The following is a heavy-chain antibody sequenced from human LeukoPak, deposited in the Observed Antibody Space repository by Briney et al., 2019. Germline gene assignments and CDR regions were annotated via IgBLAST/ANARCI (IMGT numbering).Heavy chain of an antibody. D-gene: IGHD3-22*01. V-gene: IGHV3-7*05. Sequence: GGSLRLSCAASGFTFSSYWMSWVRQAPGKGLEWVANIKQDGSEKYYADSVKGRFTISRDNAKNSLYLQMNSLRAEDTAVYYCARDKPPPYYYDSSGIFDYWGQGTLVTVSS. CDR3: ARDKPPPYYYDSSGIFDY. J-gene: IGHJ4*02. CDR1: GFTFSSYW. CDR2: IKQDGSEK.